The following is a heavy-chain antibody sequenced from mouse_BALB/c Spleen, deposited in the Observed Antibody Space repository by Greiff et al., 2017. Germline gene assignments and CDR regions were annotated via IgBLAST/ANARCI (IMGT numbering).Heavy chain of an antibody. CDR3: ARSYYGNYHYAMDY. J-gene: IGHJ4*01. CDR1: GYSFTGYF. D-gene: IGHD2-10*01. Sequence: VQLKESGPELVKPGASVKISCKASGYSFTGYFMNWVMQSHGKSLEWIGRINPYNGDTFYNQKFKGKATLTVDKSSSTAHMELRSLASEDSAVYYCARSYYGNYHYAMDYWGQGTSVTVSS. CDR2: INPYNGDT. V-gene: IGHV1-20*02.